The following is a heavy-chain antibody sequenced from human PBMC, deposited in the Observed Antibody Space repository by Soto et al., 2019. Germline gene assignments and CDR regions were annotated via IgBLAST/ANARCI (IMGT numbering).Heavy chain of an antibody. CDR1: GGSISSSSYY. Sequence: TSETLSLTCTVSGGSISSSSYYWGWIRQPPGKGLEWIGSIYYSGSTYYNPSLKSRVTISVDTSKNQFSLKLSSVTAADTAVYYCARLPSTSFIAVAGYFDYWGQGTLVTVSS. V-gene: IGHV4-39*01. D-gene: IGHD6-19*01. CDR3: ARLPSTSFIAVAGYFDY. J-gene: IGHJ4*02. CDR2: IYYSGST.